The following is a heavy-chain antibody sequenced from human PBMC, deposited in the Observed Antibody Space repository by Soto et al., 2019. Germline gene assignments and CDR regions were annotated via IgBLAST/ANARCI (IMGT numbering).Heavy chain of an antibody. Sequence: GGSLRLSCAASGFTFSSYAMHWVRQAPGKGLEWVAVISYDGSNKYYADSVKGRFTISRDNSKNTLYLQMNSLRAEDTAVYYCARDRGDFWSGYPWGAFEIWGQGTMVTVSS. CDR3: ARDRGDFWSGYPWGAFEI. CDR1: GFTFSSYA. CDR2: ISYDGSNK. V-gene: IGHV3-30-3*01. J-gene: IGHJ3*02. D-gene: IGHD3-3*01.